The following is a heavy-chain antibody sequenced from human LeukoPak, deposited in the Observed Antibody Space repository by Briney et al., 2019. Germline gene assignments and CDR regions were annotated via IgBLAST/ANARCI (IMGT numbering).Heavy chain of an antibody. CDR3: ARGITGTTEITNNWFDP. CDR2: IYTSGGT. V-gene: IGHV4-61*02. Sequence: SETLSLTCSVSGGSISSGSYYWSWIRQPAGKGLEWIGRIYTSGGTNYNPSLKSRVTISVDTSKNQFSLKLSSVTAADTAVYYCARGITGTTEITNNWFDPWGQGTLVTVSS. J-gene: IGHJ5*02. CDR1: GGSISSGSYY. D-gene: IGHD1-7*01.